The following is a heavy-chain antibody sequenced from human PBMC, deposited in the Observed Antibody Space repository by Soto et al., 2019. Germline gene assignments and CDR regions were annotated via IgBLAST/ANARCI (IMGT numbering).Heavy chain of an antibody. J-gene: IGHJ5*02. CDR2: IYYSGST. D-gene: IGHD2-2*02. Sequence: SETLSLTCTVSGGSISSGDYYWSWIRQPPGKGLEWIGYIYYSGSTYYNPSLKSRVTISVDTSKNQFSLKLSSVTAADTVVYYCARDRADGYCSSTSCYKGGFDPWGQGTLVTVSS. CDR3: ARDRADGYCSSTSCYKGGFDP. V-gene: IGHV4-30-4*01. CDR1: GGSISSGDYY.